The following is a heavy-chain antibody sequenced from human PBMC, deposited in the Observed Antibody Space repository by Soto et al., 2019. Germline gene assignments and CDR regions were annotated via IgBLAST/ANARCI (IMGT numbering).Heavy chain of an antibody. CDR3: AKEGIELWSAFDY. Sequence: QVPLVESGGGVVQPGRSLRLSSAASGFTFSNYGIHWVRQAPGKGLEWVAVISDDGKNEYYADSVKGRFTISRDNSKNTLYLQMNSLRAEDTAVYYCAKEGIELWSAFDYWGQGTLVTVSS. V-gene: IGHV3-30*18. CDR1: GFTFSNYG. D-gene: IGHD5-18*01. CDR2: ISDDGKNE. J-gene: IGHJ4*02.